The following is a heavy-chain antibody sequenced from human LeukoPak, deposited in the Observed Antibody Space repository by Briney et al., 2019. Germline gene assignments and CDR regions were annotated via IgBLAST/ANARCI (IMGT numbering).Heavy chain of an antibody. CDR3: AREIYGDYNFDY. Sequence: GGSLRLSCAASGFTFSDYYTSWIRQAPGKGLEWVSYISSSGSTIYYADSVKGRFTISRDNAKNSLYLQMNSLRAEDTAMYYCAREIYGDYNFDYWGQGTLVTVSS. J-gene: IGHJ4*02. CDR2: ISSSGSTI. D-gene: IGHD4-17*01. V-gene: IGHV3-11*01. CDR1: GFTFSDYY.